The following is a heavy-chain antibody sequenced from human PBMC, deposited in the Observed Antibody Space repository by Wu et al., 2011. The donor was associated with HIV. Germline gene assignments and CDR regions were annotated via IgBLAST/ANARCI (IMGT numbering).Heavy chain of an antibody. J-gene: IGHJ3*02. CDR1: GGTLNSYT. V-gene: IGHV1-69*15. D-gene: IGHD3-3*01. CDR2: IIPVYGTS. Sequence: QVQLVQSGAEVKKPGSSVKVPCKTPGGTLNSYTITWVRQAPGQGLAWVGRIIPVYGTSDYAQKFQGRVTITADESTSTAYMELSSLTSEDTAIYFCARVNFGGAFDIWGQGTAVTVSS. CDR3: ARVNFGGAFDI.